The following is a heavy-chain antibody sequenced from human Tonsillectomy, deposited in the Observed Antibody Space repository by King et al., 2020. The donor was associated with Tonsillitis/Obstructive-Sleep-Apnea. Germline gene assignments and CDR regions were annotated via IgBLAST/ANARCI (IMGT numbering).Heavy chain of an antibody. D-gene: IGHD2-2*01. Sequence: VQLVQSGAEVKKPGASVKVSCKASGGTFNNYSFSWVRQAPGQGLEWMGRVIPMIGIANYAQKFQGRVTITADKSTSTAYMELSSLRSEDTAIYYCAAGVVLGAALVSIYFVLWGRGTLVTVSS. V-gene: IGHV1-69*04. CDR1: GGTFNNYS. CDR3: AAGVVLGAALVSIYFVL. CDR2: VIPMIGIA. J-gene: IGHJ2*01.